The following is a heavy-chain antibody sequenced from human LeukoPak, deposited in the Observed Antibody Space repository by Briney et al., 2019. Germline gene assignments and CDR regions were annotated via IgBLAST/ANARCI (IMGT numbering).Heavy chain of an antibody. Sequence: PGGSLRLSCEASVFTFSDSAIHWVRQAPGKGLEWVGRIRNRANNYATVYSASVEDKFSMSRDDSKNTAYLQMNSLKTEDTAIYYCSGYDYGMDVWGQGTTVTVSS. CDR2: IRNRANNYAT. CDR3: SGYDYGMDV. CDR1: VFTFSDSA. V-gene: IGHV3-73*01. J-gene: IGHJ6*02.